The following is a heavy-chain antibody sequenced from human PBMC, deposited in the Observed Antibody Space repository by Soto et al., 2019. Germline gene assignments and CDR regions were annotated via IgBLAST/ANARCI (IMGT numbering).Heavy chain of an antibody. D-gene: IGHD3-22*01. Sequence: ASVKVSCKASGYTFTGYSMHWVRQAPGQGLEWMGWINPNSGATNYAQKFQGRVTMTRDTSISTAYMELSRLRSEDTAVYYCARDLFPDPSAQDSTDYGLDVWGQGTTVTVSS. V-gene: IGHV1-2*02. CDR1: GYTFTGYS. CDR2: INPNSGAT. J-gene: IGHJ6*02. CDR3: ARDLFPDPSAQDSTDYGLDV.